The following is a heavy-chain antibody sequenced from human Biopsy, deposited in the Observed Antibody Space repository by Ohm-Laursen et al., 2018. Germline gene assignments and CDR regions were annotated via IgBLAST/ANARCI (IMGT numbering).Heavy chain of an antibody. D-gene: IGHD6-19*01. CDR2: ISGSAAST. CDR3: RAVAGEAFDL. CDR1: GFTFSSYS. Sequence: SLRLSCSASGFTFSSYSMSWVRQPPGKGLEWVSAISGSAASTYYSDSVKGRFAISRDNSKNMMYLQMNSLRADDTVLYYCRAVAGEAFDLWGQGTMVTVSS. V-gene: IGHV3-23*01. J-gene: IGHJ3*01.